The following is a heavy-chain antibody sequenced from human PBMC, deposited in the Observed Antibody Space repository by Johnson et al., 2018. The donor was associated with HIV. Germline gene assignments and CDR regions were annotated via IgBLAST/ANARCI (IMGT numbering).Heavy chain of an antibody. CDR3: AKGEAQEGWIQLQSFAFDI. CDR1: GFTFSSYG. CDR2: IQNDGSNK. D-gene: IGHD5-18*01. J-gene: IGHJ3*02. V-gene: IGHV3-30*02. Sequence: QVQLMESGGGLVQPGGSLRLSCAASGFTFSSYGMHWVRQAPGKGLEWVAFIQNDGSNKYYADSVKGRFTISRDNSRHTMYLHMSDLRSEETTMYYCAKGEAQEGWIQLQSFAFDIWGQGTMVTVSS.